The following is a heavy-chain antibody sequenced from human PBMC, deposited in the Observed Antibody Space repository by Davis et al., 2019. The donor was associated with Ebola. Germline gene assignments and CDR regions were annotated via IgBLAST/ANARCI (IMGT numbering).Heavy chain of an antibody. CDR3: ARDRRLSHDYIAGSYPSDY. D-gene: IGHD3-16*02. V-gene: IGHV1-2*06. CDR1: GYNFNGYY. J-gene: IGHJ4*02. Sequence: AASVKVSCKASGYNFNGYYMHWVRQAPGQGLEWMGRINPNSGGTNYAQKFLGRVTMTTDTSIITAYMELRSLTSDDTAMYFCARDRRLSHDYIAGSYPSDYWGQGTLVTVSS. CDR2: INPNSGGT.